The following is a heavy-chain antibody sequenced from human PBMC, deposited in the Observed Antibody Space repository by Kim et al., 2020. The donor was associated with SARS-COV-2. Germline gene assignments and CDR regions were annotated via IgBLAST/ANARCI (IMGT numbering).Heavy chain of an antibody. Sequence: ASVKVSCKASGYTFTGYYMHWVRQAPGQGLEWMGWINPNSGGTNYAQKFQGRVTMTRDTSISTAYMELSRLRSDDTAVYYCARGAQRNSGSYFVWGQGTLVTVSS. V-gene: IGHV1-2*02. CDR2: INPNSGGT. CDR3: ARGAQRNSGSYFV. D-gene: IGHD1-26*01. J-gene: IGHJ4*02. CDR1: GYTFTGYY.